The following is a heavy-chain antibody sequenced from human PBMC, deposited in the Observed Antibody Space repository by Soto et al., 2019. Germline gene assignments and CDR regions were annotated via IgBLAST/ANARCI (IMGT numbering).Heavy chain of an antibody. CDR3: ARVWGRGGDTAIHFDY. V-gene: IGHV3-33*01. Sequence: GESLKISCAASGFTFSSYGMHWVRQAPGKGLEWVAVIWYDGSNKYYADSVKGRFTTSRDNSKKTLYLQMNSLRAEDTAVYYCARVWGRGGDTAIHFDYWGQGTLVTVSS. J-gene: IGHJ4*02. D-gene: IGHD5-18*01. CDR1: GFTFSSYG. CDR2: IWYDGSNK.